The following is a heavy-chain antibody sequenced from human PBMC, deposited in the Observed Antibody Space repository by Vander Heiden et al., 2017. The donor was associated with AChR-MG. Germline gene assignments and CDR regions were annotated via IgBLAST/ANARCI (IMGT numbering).Heavy chain of an antibody. D-gene: IGHD6-13*01. CDR3: AKQRSSSWGRSLDY. Sequence: EVQLLESGGGLVQPGGSLRLPCAASGFTFSSYAMSWVRQAPGKGLEWVSAISGSGGSTYYADSVKGRFTISRDNSKNTLYLQMNSLRAEDTAVYYCAKQRSSSWGRSLDYWGQGTLVTVSS. CDR1: GFTFSSYA. V-gene: IGHV3-23*01. J-gene: IGHJ4*02. CDR2: ISGSGGST.